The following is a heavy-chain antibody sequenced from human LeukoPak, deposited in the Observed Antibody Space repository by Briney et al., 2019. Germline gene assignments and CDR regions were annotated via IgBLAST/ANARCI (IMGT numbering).Heavy chain of an antibody. CDR2: IWYDGSNK. CDR3: ARDGGGYSYGHFDY. D-gene: IGHD5-18*01. CDR1: GFTFSSYG. Sequence: GRSLRLSCAAPGFTFSSYGMHWVRQAPGKGLEWVAVIWYDGSNKYYADSVKGRFTISRDNSKNTLYLQMNSLRAEDTAVYYCARDGGGYSYGHFDYWGQGTLVTVSS. J-gene: IGHJ4*02. V-gene: IGHV3-33*01.